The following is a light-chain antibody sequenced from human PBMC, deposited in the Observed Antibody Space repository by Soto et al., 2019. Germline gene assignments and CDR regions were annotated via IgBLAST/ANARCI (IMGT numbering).Light chain of an antibody. J-gene: IGKJ1*01. Sequence: DIQMTQSPSSLSASVGDRVTITCRASQSISNYLNWYQQKPGKAPRVLIYAESSLQSGVPSRFSGGGSGTDFTLTISSLQPEDFATYFCQQTHTTPWTFGQGTKVDI. CDR2: AES. CDR1: QSISNY. V-gene: IGKV1-39*01. CDR3: QQTHTTPWT.